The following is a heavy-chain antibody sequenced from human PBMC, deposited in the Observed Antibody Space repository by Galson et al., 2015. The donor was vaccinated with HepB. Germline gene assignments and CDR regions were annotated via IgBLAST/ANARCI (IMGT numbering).Heavy chain of an antibody. CDR1: GYTFTSYY. D-gene: IGHD5-12*01. J-gene: IGHJ4*02. CDR3: ARGGLIRGYSGYDRYYFDY. V-gene: IGHV1-46*03. CDR2: INPSGGST. Sequence: SVKVSCKASGYTFTSYYMHWVRQAPGQGLEWMGIINPSGGSTSYAQKFQGRVTMTRDTSTSTVYMEMSSLRSEDTAVYYCARGGLIRGYSGYDRYYFDYWRQLTLVTVSS.